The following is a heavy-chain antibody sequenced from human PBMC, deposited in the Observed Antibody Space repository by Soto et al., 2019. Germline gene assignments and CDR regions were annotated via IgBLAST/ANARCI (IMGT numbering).Heavy chain of an antibody. CDR2: IYYSGST. J-gene: IGHJ3*02. Sequence: QVQLQESGPGLVKPSETLSLTCTVSGGSISSYYWTWIRQPPGKGLEWIGYIYYSGSTNYNPSRQSRVTISVDTSKNQFSLKLTSVTAADTAVYYCAIGGYDAFDIWGQGTMVTVSS. CDR1: GGSISSYY. CDR3: AIGGYDAFDI. D-gene: IGHD3-16*01. V-gene: IGHV4-59*01.